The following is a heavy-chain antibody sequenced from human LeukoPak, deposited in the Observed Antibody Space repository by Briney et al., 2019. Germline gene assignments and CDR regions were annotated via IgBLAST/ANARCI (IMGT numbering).Heavy chain of an antibody. Sequence: GASVKVSCKASRYTFTGYYFHWVRQAPGQGLEWMGWINPNTAGTNYAQKFLGGVTLTWDTSISTAYMELNRLTSDDTAVYYCATSAGDYRAGHYYYMGVWGKGTSVTVSS. V-gene: IGHV1-2*02. CDR3: ATSAGDYRAGHYYYMGV. D-gene: IGHD4-11*01. J-gene: IGHJ6*03. CDR1: RYTFTGYY. CDR2: INPNTAGT.